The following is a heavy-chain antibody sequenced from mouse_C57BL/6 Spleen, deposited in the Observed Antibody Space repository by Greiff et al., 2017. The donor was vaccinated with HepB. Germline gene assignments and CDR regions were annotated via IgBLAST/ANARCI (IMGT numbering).Heavy chain of an antibody. CDR1: GYAFSSYW. Sequence: VQLQQSGAELVKPGASVKISCKASGYAFSSYWMNWVKQRPGQGLEWIGQMYPGAGDTIYNGKFKGKTTLTSDISSRTAYMQLSSLTLEDCAVYCCALITTVHLDDWGQGTTRTVSS. V-gene: IGHV1-80*01. CDR2: MYPGAGDT. CDR3: ALITTVHLDD. J-gene: IGHJ2*01. D-gene: IGHD1-1*01.